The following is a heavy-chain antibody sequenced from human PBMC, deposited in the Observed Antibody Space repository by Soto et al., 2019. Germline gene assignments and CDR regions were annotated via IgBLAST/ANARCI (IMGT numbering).Heavy chain of an antibody. V-gene: IGHV3-15*01. Sequence: VGSLRLSCAASGFTFSNAWMSWVRQAPGKGLEWVGRIKSKTDGGTTDYAATVKGRFTISRDDSKNTLYLQMNSLKTEDTAVYYCTTAGYGKKYYFDYWGQGTLVTVSS. D-gene: IGHD1-1*01. CDR3: TTAGYGKKYYFDY. CDR1: GFTFSNAW. CDR2: IKSKTDGGTT. J-gene: IGHJ4*02.